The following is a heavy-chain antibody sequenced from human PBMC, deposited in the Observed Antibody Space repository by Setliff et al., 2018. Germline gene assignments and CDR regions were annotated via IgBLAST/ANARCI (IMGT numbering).Heavy chain of an antibody. D-gene: IGHD4-17*01. CDR3: AHKYGDYVRYFQH. V-gene: IGHV3-20*04. CDR1: GFTFDDYG. CDR2: INWNGGST. Sequence: GGSLRLSCAASGFTFDDYGMSWVRQAPGKGLEWVSGINWNGGSTGYVDSVKGRFTISRDNAKNSLYLQVNSLRAEDTALYYCAHKYGDYVRYFQHWGQGTLVTVSS. J-gene: IGHJ1*01.